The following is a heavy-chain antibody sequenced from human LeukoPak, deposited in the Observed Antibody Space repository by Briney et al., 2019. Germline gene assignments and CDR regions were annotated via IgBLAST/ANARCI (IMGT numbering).Heavy chain of an antibody. V-gene: IGHV4-59*01. Sequence: SESLSLTCTVSGGSISTYYWSWIRQTPGKGLEWIGYIHYSGSTNYNPSLNSRVTISVDTSKNQFSLKVNSVTAADTAVYYCARGTHSSSPIPLDYWGQGTLVTVSS. CDR1: GGSISTYY. D-gene: IGHD6-6*01. J-gene: IGHJ4*02. CDR3: ARGTHSSSPIPLDY. CDR2: IHYSGST.